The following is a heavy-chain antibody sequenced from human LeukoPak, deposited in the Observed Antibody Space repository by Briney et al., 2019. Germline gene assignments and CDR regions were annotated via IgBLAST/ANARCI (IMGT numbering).Heavy chain of an antibody. V-gene: IGHV1-2*06. CDR1: GYTFTSYG. CDR3: ARGGGSGYNAFDI. D-gene: IGHD2-15*01. CDR2: INPNSGGT. Sequence: ASVKVSCKASGYTFTSYGISWVRQAPGQGLEWMGRINPNSGGTNYAQKFQGRVTMTRDTSISTAYMDLSSLRSEDTAVYYCARGGGSGYNAFDIWGQGTMVSVSS. J-gene: IGHJ3*02.